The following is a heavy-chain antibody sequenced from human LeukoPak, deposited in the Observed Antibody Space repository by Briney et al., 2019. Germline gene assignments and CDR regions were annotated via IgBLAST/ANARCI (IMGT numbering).Heavy chain of an antibody. CDR1: GGSFSGYY. V-gene: IGHV4-59*08. CDR2: IYYSGST. CDR3: ARHGYDYYDSSGYYNRRYYFDY. J-gene: IGHJ4*02. Sequence: KPSETLSLTCAVYGGSFSGYYWSWIRQPPGKGLEWIGYIYYSGSTNYNPSLKSRVTISVDTSKNQFSLKLSSVTAADTAVYYCARHGYDYYDSSGYYNRRYYFDYWGQGTLVTVSS. D-gene: IGHD3-22*01.